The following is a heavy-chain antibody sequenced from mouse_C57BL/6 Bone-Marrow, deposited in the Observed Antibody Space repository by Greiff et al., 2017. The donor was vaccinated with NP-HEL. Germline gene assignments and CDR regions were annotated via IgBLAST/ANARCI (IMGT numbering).Heavy chain of an antibody. CDR2: ISSGGSYT. Sequence: EVHLVESGGDLVKPGGSLKLSCAASGFTFSSYGMSWVRQTPDKRLEWVATISSGGSYTYYPDSVKGRFTISRDKAKNTLYLQMSSLKSEDTAMYYCARTYYGSSPLAWFAYWGQGTLVTVSA. D-gene: IGHD1-1*01. J-gene: IGHJ3*01. CDR1: GFTFSSYG. CDR3: ARTYYGSSPLAWFAY. V-gene: IGHV5-6*01.